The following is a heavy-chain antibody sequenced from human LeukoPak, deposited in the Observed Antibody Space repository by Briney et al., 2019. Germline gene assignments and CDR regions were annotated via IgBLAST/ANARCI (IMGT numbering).Heavy chain of an antibody. Sequence: PGGSLRLSCAASGFTFNNYGMNWVRQAPGKGLEWVSYISSSSSTIYYADSVKGRFTISRDNAKNSLYLQMNSLRAEDTAVYYCARDGLSFDYWGQGTLVTVSS. V-gene: IGHV3-48*01. CDR3: ARDGLSFDY. CDR1: GFTFNNYG. J-gene: IGHJ4*02. CDR2: ISSSSSTI. D-gene: IGHD3-16*01.